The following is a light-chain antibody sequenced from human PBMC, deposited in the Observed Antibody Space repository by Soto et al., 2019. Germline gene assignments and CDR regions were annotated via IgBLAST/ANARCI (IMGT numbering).Light chain of an antibody. V-gene: IGKV3-11*01. Sequence: EIVLTQSPATLSLSPGERGQISCRASQSVGINLAWYQQKPGQAPRLLINDASNRATGIPARFSGGGSGTDFTLPISDVEPEDSGVYYCQQRSNWPPLTFGGGTKVEIK. CDR2: DAS. J-gene: IGKJ4*01. CDR3: QQRSNWPPLT. CDR1: QSVGIN.